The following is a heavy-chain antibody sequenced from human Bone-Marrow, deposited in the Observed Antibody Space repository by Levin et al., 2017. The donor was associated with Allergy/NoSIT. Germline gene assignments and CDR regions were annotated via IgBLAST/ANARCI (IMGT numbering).Heavy chain of an antibody. CDR2: ISNDGSNK. J-gene: IGHJ6*02. CDR3: AKSPSTVITYYYYGMDV. Sequence: GESLKISCAASGFTFSNYGMHWVRQAPGKGLEWVALISNDGSNKYYADSVKGRFNISRDNSKNTLYLQLNSLRREDTAIYYCAKSPSTVITYYYYGMDVWGQGTTVTVSS. V-gene: IGHV3-30*18. CDR1: GFTFSNYG. D-gene: IGHD3-16*01.